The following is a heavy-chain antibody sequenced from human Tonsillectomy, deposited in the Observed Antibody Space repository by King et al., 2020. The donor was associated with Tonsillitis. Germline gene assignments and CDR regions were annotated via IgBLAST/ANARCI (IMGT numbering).Heavy chain of an antibody. J-gene: IGHJ6*03. CDR3: ARVARPPYYYYYMDV. Sequence: VQLVESGGGLVKPGGSLRLPCAASGFTFSNYNMNWVRQAPGKGLEWVSFISSSSSYIYYADSMKGRFTISRDNAKNSLYLQMNSLRAEDTAVYYCARVARPPYYYYYMDVWGKGTTVTVSS. CDR2: ISSSSSYI. D-gene: IGHD6-6*01. CDR1: GFTFSNYN. V-gene: IGHV3-21*01.